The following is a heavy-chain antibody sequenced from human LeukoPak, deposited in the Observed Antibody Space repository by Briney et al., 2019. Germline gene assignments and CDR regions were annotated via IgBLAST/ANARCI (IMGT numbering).Heavy chain of an antibody. V-gene: IGHV1-46*01. CDR2: INPSGGST. Sequence: ASVKVSCKASGYTFTSYYMHWVRQAPGQGLEWMGIINPSGGSTSYAQKFQGRVTISVDTSKNQFSLKLSSVTAADTAVYYCARHGYDSSGYYYFPYWGQGTLVTVSS. CDR1: GYTFTSYY. J-gene: IGHJ4*02. CDR3: ARHGYDSSGYYYFPY. D-gene: IGHD3-22*01.